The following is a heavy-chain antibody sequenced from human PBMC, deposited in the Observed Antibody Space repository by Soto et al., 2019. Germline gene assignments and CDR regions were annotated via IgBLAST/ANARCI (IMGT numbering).Heavy chain of an antibody. CDR2: IYYSGST. D-gene: IGHD3-22*01. V-gene: IGHV4-31*02. Sequence: SEKLPLTWTVSGGTISSGGYYWSWIRQHPGKGLEWIGYIYYSGSTYYNPSLKSRVTISVDTSKNQFSLKLSSVTAADTAVYYCARVCYVDYSSGSTDAFDIWGQGTMVTVS. CDR1: GGTISSGGYY. CDR3: ARVCYVDYSSGSTDAFDI. J-gene: IGHJ3*02.